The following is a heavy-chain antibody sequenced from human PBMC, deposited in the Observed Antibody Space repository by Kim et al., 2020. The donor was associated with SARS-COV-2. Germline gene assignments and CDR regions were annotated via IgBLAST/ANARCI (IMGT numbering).Heavy chain of an antibody. V-gene: IGHV3-23*01. Sequence: GGSLRLSCAASGFTFSSYFMAWVRQAPGKGLEWVSGISGGGGSTSYADSVKGRFTISRDNSKNNLYLEMNNLRVEDMGVYYCAKDTPPYCSGDSCYSRSGLDVWGQGTTVTVSS. CDR2: ISGGGGST. J-gene: IGHJ6*02. CDR3: AKDTPPYCSGDSCYSRSGLDV. D-gene: IGHD2-15*01. CDR1: GFTFSSYF.